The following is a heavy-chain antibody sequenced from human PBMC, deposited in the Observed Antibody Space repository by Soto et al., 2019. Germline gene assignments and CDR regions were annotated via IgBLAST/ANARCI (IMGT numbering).Heavy chain of an antibody. CDR3: ARRGELMEPDY. J-gene: IGHJ4*02. CDR2: INPKSGGT. V-gene: IGHV1-2*02. CDR1: GYTFTVYY. Sequence: ASVKVSCKASGYTFTVYYLHWVRQAPGQGLERMGWINPKSGGTDYAQNFQGRVSMTSDTSINTVYMEMDRLTFDDSALSYCARRGELMEPDYWYQEALVTVSS. D-gene: IGHD2-8*01.